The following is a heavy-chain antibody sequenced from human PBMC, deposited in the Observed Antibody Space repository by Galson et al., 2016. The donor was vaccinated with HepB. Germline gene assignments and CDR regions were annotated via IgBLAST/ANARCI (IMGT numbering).Heavy chain of an antibody. CDR2: IYYRGST. J-gene: IGHJ6*02. CDR1: GGSISSHF. V-gene: IGHV4-59*11. CDR3: ARQFLGTGTRHYGMDV. D-gene: IGHD1-1*01. Sequence: SETLSLTCSVSGGSISSHFWSWIRQPPGKRLEWIAYIYYRGSTNYNPSLKSRVTISVDTSKNQFSLKLSSVTAADTAVYYCARQFLGTGTRHYGMDVWGQGTTVTVSS.